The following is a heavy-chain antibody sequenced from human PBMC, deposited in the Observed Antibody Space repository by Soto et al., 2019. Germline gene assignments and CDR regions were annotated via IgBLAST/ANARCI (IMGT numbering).Heavy chain of an antibody. V-gene: IGHV3-48*03. Sequence: EVQLLESGGGLVQPGGSLRLSCGVSGFTFNDFEMNWVRQAPGKGLEWLAYIDGSGTTKKYADSVRGRFTISRDNPNNSPFPQMSSRSAADTAIYYCARGFGRFNDWGQGILVSASS. D-gene: IGHD3-10*01. CDR2: IDGSGTTK. J-gene: IGHJ4*02. CDR1: GFTFNDFE. CDR3: ARGFGRFND.